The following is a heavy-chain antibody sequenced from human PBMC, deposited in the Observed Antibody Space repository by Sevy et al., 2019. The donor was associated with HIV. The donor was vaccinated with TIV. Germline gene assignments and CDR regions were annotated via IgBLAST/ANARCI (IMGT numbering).Heavy chain of an antibody. CDR3: AKDGYKPSVGDENYYYYYMDV. V-gene: IGHV3-23*01. CDR1: GFTFSSYA. CDR2: ISGSGGST. J-gene: IGHJ6*03. D-gene: IGHD1-20*01. Sequence: QLGGPLRLSCAASGFTFSSYAMSWVRQAPGKGLEWVSAISGSGGSTYYADSVKGRFTISRDNSKNTLYLQMNSLRAEDTAVYYCAKDGYKPSVGDENYYYYYMDVWGKGTTVTVSS.